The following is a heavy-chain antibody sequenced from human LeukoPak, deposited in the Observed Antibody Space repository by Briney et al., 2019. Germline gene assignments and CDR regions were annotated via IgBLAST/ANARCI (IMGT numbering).Heavy chain of an antibody. CDR2: ISAYNGNT. CDR1: GYTFTSYG. CDR3: ARDTGYCSGGSCSDFDY. Sequence: ASVKVSCKASGYTFTSYGISWVRQAPGQGLEWMGWISAYNGNTNYAQKLQGRVTMTTDTSTSTAYMELRSLRSDDTAVYYCARDTGYCSGGSCSDFDYWGQGTLVTVSS. J-gene: IGHJ4*02. D-gene: IGHD2-15*01. V-gene: IGHV1-18*01.